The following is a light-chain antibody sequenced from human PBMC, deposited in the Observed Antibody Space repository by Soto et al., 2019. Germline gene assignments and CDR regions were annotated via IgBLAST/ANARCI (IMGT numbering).Light chain of an antibody. CDR3: LGYDSAPTWT. J-gene: IGKJ1*01. CDR1: QDITSY. CDR2: AAS. Sequence: DIQMTQSPSSLSPSVGYRVTITCRASQDITSYLAWYQQKPGKVPKLLIYAASTLQSGVPSRFSGSGSGTDFTLTISSLQPEDVATYYCLGYDSAPTWTFGQGTRVEIK. V-gene: IGKV1-27*01.